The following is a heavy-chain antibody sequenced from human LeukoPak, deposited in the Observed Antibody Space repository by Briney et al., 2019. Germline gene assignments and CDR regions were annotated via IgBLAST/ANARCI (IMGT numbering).Heavy chain of an antibody. D-gene: IGHD6-19*01. CDR2: ISYSGST. Sequence: PSETLSLTCTVSVGSITTYYWSWIRQPPGKGLEWIGYISYSGSTNNNPSLKSRVTTSLDTSKNQLSLKLTSVTAADSAVYYCAGSSGWSGVLDYWGQGTLVTVSS. J-gene: IGHJ4*02. V-gene: IGHV4-59*01. CDR3: AGSSGWSGVLDY. CDR1: VGSITTYY.